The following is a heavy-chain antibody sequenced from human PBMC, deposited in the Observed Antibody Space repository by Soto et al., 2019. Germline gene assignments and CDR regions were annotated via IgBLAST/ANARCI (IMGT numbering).Heavy chain of an antibody. CDR1: GFTFSDYY. CDR2: ITSNGRAM. CDR3: AREVSGSYSTFDS. V-gene: IGHV3-11*01. J-gene: IGHJ4*02. D-gene: IGHD6-19*01. Sequence: VQLLESGGGLVKPGGSLRLSCAASGFTFSDYYMSWIRQAPGKGLEWISYITSNGRAMSYADSVKGRFTISRDNAANSLYLQMNSLRVEDTAFYYCAREVSGSYSTFDSWGQGILVTVSS.